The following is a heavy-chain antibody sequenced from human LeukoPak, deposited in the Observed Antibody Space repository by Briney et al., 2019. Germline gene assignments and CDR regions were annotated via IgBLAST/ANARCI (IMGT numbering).Heavy chain of an antibody. CDR2: ISYDGSNK. Sequence: GRSLRLSCAASGFTFSSYAMHWVRQAPGKGLEWVAVISYDGSNKYYADSVKGRFTISRDNSKNTLYLQMNSLRAEDTAVYYCARTVPFGGSDAFDIWGQGTMVTVSS. CDR1: GFTFSSYA. D-gene: IGHD3-16*01. V-gene: IGHV3-30-3*01. J-gene: IGHJ3*02. CDR3: ARTVPFGGSDAFDI.